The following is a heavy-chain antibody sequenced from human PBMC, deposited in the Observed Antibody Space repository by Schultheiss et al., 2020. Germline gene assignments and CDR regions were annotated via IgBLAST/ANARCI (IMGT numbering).Heavy chain of an antibody. J-gene: IGHJ6*02. CDR3: AKVAGRRYYYYGMDV. V-gene: IGHV3-23*01. Sequence: GGSLRLSCAASGFTFSSYWMHWVRQAPGKGLEWVSAMSGSAGHTNYADSVKGRFTISRDNSKNTLYLQMNSLRAEDTAVYYCAKVAGRRYYYYGMDVWGQGTTV. CDR2: MSGSAGHT. CDR1: GFTFSSYW. D-gene: IGHD2-15*01.